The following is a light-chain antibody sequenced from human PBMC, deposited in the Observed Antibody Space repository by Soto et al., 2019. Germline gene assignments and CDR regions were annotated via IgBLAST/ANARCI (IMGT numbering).Light chain of an antibody. CDR3: LQDYNYPLT. CDR2: AAS. CDR1: QSISSY. Sequence: DIQMTQSPSSLSASVVYRFTITCRASQSISSYLNWYQQKPGKAPKLLIYAASSLQSGVPSRFSGSGSGTDFTLTISSLQPEDFATYYCLQDYNYPLTFGGGTKVDIK. J-gene: IGKJ4*01. V-gene: IGKV1-39*01.